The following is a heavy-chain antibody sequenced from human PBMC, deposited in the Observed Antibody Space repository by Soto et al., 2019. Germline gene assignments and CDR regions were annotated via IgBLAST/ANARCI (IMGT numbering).Heavy chain of an antibody. D-gene: IGHD2-2*01. Sequence: ASVKVSCKASGYTFTSYYMHWVRQAPGQGLEWMGIINPSGGSTSYAQKFQGRVTMTRDTSTSTVYMELSSLRSGDTAVYYCARDGAFAAMPRDYYYGMDVWGQGTKVTVS. V-gene: IGHV1-46*01. CDR3: ARDGAFAAMPRDYYYGMDV. CDR2: INPSGGST. J-gene: IGHJ6*02. CDR1: GYTFTSYY.